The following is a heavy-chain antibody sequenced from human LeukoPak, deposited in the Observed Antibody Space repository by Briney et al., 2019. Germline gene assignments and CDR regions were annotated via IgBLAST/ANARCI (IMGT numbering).Heavy chain of an antibody. CDR3: ARDPKTSASNDFWSGYYQDYYYGMDV. J-gene: IGHJ6*02. Sequence: ASVKVSCKASGYTFTSYGISWVRQAPGQGLEWMGWISAYNGNTNYAQKLQGRVTMTTDTSTSTAYMELRSLRSDDTAVYYCARDPKTSASNDFWSGYYQDYYYGMDVWGQGTTVTVSS. CDR2: ISAYNGNT. CDR1: GYTFTSYG. D-gene: IGHD3-3*01. V-gene: IGHV1-18*01.